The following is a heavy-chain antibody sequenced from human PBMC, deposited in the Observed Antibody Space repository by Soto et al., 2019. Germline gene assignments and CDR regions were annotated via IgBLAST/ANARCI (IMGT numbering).Heavy chain of an antibody. D-gene: IGHD2-2*02. J-gene: IGHJ6*02. CDR3: ATAIVVVPAAIGYYGMDV. CDR1: VYTLTELS. V-gene: IGHV1-24*01. Sequence: ASEKVSCNVSVYTLTELSMHCVRQAPGKGLEWMGGFDPEDGETIYAQKFQCRVTMTEDTSTDTAYMELSSLRSEDTAVYYCATAIVVVPAAIGYYGMDVWGQGTTVTVSS. CDR2: FDPEDGET.